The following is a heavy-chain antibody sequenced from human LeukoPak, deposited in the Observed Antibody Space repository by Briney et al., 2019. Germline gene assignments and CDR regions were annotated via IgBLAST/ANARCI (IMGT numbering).Heavy chain of an antibody. CDR2: IYSNGDT. Sequence: KPSETLSLTCSVSGGSISSYYWSWIRQPAGKGLEWIGRIYSNGDTDYHPSLKSRVTISLDTPKNQLSLRLSSVTAADTAVYYCARDRADNGDYIKFDYWGQGSLVTVSS. CDR1: GGSISSYY. J-gene: IGHJ4*02. D-gene: IGHD4-17*01. V-gene: IGHV4-4*07. CDR3: ARDRADNGDYIKFDY.